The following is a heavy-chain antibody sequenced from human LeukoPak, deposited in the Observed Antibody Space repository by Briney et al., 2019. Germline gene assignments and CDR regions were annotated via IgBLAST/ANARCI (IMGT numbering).Heavy chain of an antibody. D-gene: IGHD4-17*01. CDR2: INHSGST. CDR1: GGSFSGYY. J-gene: IGHJ4*02. V-gene: IGHV4-34*01. Sequence: SEALSLTCAVYGGSFSGYYWSWIRQPPGKGLEWIGEINHSGSTNYNPSLKSRVTISVDTSKNQFSLKLSSVTAADTAVYYCARAPGEKDGDYVGGFDYWGQGTLVTVSS. CDR3: ARAPGEKDGDYVGGFDY.